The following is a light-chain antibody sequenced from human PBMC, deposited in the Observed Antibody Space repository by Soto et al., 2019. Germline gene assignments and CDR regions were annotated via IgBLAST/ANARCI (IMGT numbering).Light chain of an antibody. CDR1: QNISIY. CDR2: ASP. J-gene: IGKJ2*01. Sequence: DIQMTQSPSSLSASVGDRVTITCRASQNISIYLNWYQQNPGKAPKLLIYASPSLQSGVPSRFSASGSETDFTLTISSLQPEDIASYYCQQSYSAPYTFGQGTKVDIK. CDR3: QQSYSAPYT. V-gene: IGKV1-39*01.